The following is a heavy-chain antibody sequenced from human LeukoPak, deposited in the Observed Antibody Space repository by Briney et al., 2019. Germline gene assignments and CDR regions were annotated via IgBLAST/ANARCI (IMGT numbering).Heavy chain of an antibody. CDR2: IYYSGST. CDR3: ARVQVNWFDP. V-gene: IGHV4-59*01. CDR1: GGSISSYY. Sequence: SETLSLTCTVSGGSISSYYWSWIRQPPGKGLEWIGYIYYSGSTNYNPSLKSRVTTSVDTSKNQFSLKLSSVTAADTAVYYCARVQVNWFDPWGQGTLVTVSS. J-gene: IGHJ5*02.